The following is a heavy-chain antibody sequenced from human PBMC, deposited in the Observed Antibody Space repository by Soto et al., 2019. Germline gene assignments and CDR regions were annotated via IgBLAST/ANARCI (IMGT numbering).Heavy chain of an antibody. CDR2: ISGSGGST. Sequence: PGGSLRLSCAASGFTFSSYAMSWVRQAPGKGLEWVSAISGSGGSTYYADSVKGRFTISRDNSKNTLYLQMSSLRAEDTAVYYCASLWFGELLYGMDVWGQGTTVTVSS. J-gene: IGHJ6*02. D-gene: IGHD3-10*01. CDR3: ASLWFGELLYGMDV. CDR1: GFTFSSYA. V-gene: IGHV3-23*01.